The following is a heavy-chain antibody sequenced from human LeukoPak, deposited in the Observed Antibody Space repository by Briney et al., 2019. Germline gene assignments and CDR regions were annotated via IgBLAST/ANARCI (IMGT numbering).Heavy chain of an antibody. CDR2: IIPIFGTA. V-gene: IGHV1-69*01. CDR1: GGTFSSYA. CDR3: ARVGDSSSWYTNAFEI. D-gene: IGHD6-13*01. J-gene: IGHJ3*02. Sequence: SVKVSCKASGGTFSSYAISWVRQAPGQGLEWMGGIIPIFGTANYAQKFQGRVTITADESTSTAYMELSSLRSDDTAVYYCARVGDSSSWYTNAFEIWGQGTMVTVSS.